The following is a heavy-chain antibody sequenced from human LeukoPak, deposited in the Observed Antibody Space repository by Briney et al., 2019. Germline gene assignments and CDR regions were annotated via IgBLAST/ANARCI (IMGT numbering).Heavy chain of an antibody. CDR3: ARVVPAARVFDY. CDR1: GGSISSSSYY. Sequence: KPSETLSLTCTVSGGSISSSSYYWGWIRQPPGKGLEWIGSIYYSGSTYYNPSLKSRVTISVDTSKNQFSLKLSSVTAADTAVYYCARVVPAARVFDYWGQGTLVTVSS. CDR2: IYYSGST. J-gene: IGHJ4*02. V-gene: IGHV4-39*07. D-gene: IGHD2-2*01.